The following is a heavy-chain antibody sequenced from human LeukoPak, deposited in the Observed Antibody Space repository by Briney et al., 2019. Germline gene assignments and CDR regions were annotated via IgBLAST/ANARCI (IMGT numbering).Heavy chain of an antibody. Sequence: RGSLRLSCAASGFTVSSNYMSWVRQAPGQGLEWVSVIYSDGYTYYADSVKGRFTISRDNSKNTLYLQMNSLRVEDTGVYYCAREPDSLDPWGQGTLVTVSS. CDR3: AREPDSLDP. CDR1: GFTVSSNY. V-gene: IGHV3-53*01. J-gene: IGHJ5*02. CDR2: IYSDGYT.